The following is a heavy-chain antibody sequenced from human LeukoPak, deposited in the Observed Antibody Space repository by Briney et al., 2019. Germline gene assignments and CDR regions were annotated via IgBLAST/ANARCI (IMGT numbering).Heavy chain of an antibody. CDR2: ISRSSDAI. V-gene: IGHV3-48*01. J-gene: IGHJ4*02. D-gene: IGHD2-15*01. CDR3: ARYCGADSCYSGLDY. Sequence: GGSLRLSCAASGFNLSAYSMNWVRQAPGKGLEWVSYISRSSDAIYDADSVKGRFTISRDNAKNLLFLQMNSLGVEDTALYYCARYCGADSCYSGLDYWGQGALVTVSS. CDR1: GFNLSAYS.